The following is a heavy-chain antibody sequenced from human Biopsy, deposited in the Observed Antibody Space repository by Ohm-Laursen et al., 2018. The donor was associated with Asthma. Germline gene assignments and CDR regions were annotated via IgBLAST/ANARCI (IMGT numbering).Heavy chain of an antibody. CDR2: VSWNSGSI. D-gene: IGHD6-13*01. V-gene: IGHV3-9*01. CDR1: GFKFAEYT. J-gene: IGHJ4*02. Sequence: SLRLSCAASGFKFAEYTMHWVRQAPGEGLEWVSGVSWNSGSIDYADSVEGRFTISRDNAKNSLYLQMNSLRGADTALYYCVKDIRLQLWGFDSWGQGTLVTVSS. CDR3: VKDIRLQLWGFDS.